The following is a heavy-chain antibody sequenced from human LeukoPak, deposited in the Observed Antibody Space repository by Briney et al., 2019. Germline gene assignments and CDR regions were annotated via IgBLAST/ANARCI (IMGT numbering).Heavy chain of an antibody. J-gene: IGHJ5*02. Sequence: SDTLSLTCAVYGGSFSGYYWSWIRQPPGKGLEWIGEINHSESTNYNPSLKSRVTISVDTSKNQFSLKLSSVTAADTAVYYCLRERMGIMLGHFNWFQPLGQGTLVSVCS. CDR1: GGSFSGYY. CDR2: INHSEST. D-gene: IGHD1-14*01. V-gene: IGHV4-34*01. CDR3: LRERMGIMLGHFNWFQP.